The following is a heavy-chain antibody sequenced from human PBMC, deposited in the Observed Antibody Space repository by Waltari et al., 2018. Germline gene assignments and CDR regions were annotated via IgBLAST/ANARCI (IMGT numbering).Heavy chain of an antibody. J-gene: IGHJ5*02. D-gene: IGHD1-1*01. Sequence: QVHLVQSGAEVKKPGSSVKVYCKASGGTFGRYAITWVRQAPGQGLEWMGGLIPIFGAPNYAQRFQGRVTITADESTSTVYMELSSLKSEDTALYFCARRQLGGPLDPWGQGTLVTVSS. V-gene: IGHV1-69*12. CDR2: LIPIFGAP. CDR1: GGTFGRYA. CDR3: ARRQLGGPLDP.